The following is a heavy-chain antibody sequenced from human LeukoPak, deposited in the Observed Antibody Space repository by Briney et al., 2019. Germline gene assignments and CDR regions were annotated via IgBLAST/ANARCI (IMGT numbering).Heavy chain of an antibody. Sequence: GGSLRLSCAASGFTFSSYGMHWVRQAPGKGLEWVAVIWYDGSNKYYADSVKGRFTISRDNSKNTLYLQMNSLRAEDTAVYYCARETLAYCGGDCGWYLDLWGRGTLVTVSS. CDR1: GFTFSSYG. J-gene: IGHJ2*01. CDR2: IWYDGSNK. V-gene: IGHV3-33*01. D-gene: IGHD2-21*02. CDR3: ARETLAYCGGDCGWYLDL.